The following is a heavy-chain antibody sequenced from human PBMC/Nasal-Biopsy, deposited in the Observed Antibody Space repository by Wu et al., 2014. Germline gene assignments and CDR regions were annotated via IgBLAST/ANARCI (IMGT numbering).Heavy chain of an antibody. CDR2: IDWNSGTK. CDR1: GFKFDNYV. CDR3: VKDILPYCGGGDCYLNYFES. J-gene: IGHJ4*02. Sequence: LRLSCAASGFKFDNYVMHWVRQAPGKGLQWVSGIDWNSGTKWYADSVKGRFTVSRDNAKNSLYLQMDSLRPEDTASYFCVKDILPYCGGGDCYLNYFESWGQGTPVTVSS. V-gene: IGHV3-9*01. D-gene: IGHD2-21*02.